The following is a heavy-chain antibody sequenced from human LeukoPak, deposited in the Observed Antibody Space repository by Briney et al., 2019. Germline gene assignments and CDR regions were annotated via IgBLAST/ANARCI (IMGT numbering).Heavy chain of an antibody. V-gene: IGHV3-23*01. D-gene: IGHD3-10*01. J-gene: IGHJ4*02. Sequence: GGSLRLSCAASGYTFSGYAMSWVRPAPGKGLEWVSAISGSTGTIYYADSVKGRFTISRDNSKNTLYLQMKSLRAEDTAVYHCARIKGYFDSGNYYGFFDYWGQGTLVTVSS. CDR2: ISGSTGTI. CDR3: ARIKGYFDSGNYYGFFDY. CDR1: GYTFSGYA.